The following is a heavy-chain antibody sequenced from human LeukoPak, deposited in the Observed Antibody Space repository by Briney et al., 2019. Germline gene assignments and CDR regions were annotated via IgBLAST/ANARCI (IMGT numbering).Heavy chain of an antibody. CDR1: GFTLSTYN. V-gene: IGHV3-48*01. J-gene: IGHJ4*02. CDR2: IGADNSI. D-gene: IGHD2-15*01. Sequence: GGSLRLSCVASGFTLSTYNMNWVRQAPGKGLEWVSYIGADNSIYYAESVKGRFTISRDNSKNTLDLQMNSLRVEDTAVYFCAKDKDTPATAQPQRGYFESWGQGTLVTVSS. CDR3: AKDKDTPATAQPQRGYFES.